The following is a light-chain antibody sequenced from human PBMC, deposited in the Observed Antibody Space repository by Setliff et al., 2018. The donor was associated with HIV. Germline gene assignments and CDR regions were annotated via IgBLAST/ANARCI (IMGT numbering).Light chain of an antibody. CDR1: NIGSKS. Sequence: SYELTQPPSVSVAPGKTARITCGGNNIGSKSVHWYQQKPGQAPVLVIYYASDRPSGIPERFSGSNSGNTAALTISWVEAGDEADYYCQVWDSSSDHPGYVFGTGTKVTVL. CDR2: YAS. CDR3: QVWDSSSDHPGYV. V-gene: IGLV3-21*04. J-gene: IGLJ1*01.